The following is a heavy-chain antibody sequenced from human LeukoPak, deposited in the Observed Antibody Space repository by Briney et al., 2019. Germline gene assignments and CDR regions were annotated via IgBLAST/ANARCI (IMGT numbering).Heavy chain of an antibody. V-gene: IGHV4-59*12. CDR1: GGSISSYY. CDR3: ARDVATNDGFDP. D-gene: IGHD5-12*01. CDR2: IYYSGST. Sequence: SETLSLTCTVSGGSISSYYWSWIRQPPGKGLEWIGYIYYSGSTNYNPSLKSRVTISVDTSKNQFSLKLSSVTAADTAVYYFARDVATNDGFDPWGQGTLVTVSS. J-gene: IGHJ5*02.